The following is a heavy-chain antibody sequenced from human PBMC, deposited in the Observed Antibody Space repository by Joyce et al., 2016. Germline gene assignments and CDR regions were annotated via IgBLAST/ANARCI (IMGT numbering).Heavy chain of an antibody. CDR2: IYPGDSRT. V-gene: IGHV5-51*01. D-gene: IGHD2-21*01. J-gene: IGHJ4*02. CDR3: ARVISHSHFDT. Sequence: EVQLVQSGAEVQKPGESLKFSCKSSGFSFNGYWIAWVRQMPGKGLEWMGNIYPGDSRTRYSPSFQDQVTISADKSINTAYLHWSSLKASDTAIYYCARVISHSHFDTWGQGTLVTVSS. CDR1: GFSFNGYW.